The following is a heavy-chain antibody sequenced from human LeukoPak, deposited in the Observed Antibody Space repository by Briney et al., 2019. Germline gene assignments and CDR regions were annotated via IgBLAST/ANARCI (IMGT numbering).Heavy chain of an antibody. CDR1: GYTFTGYY. CDR2: INPNSGDT. CDR3: ARAGGIRGSALDLDY. V-gene: IGHV1-2*02. D-gene: IGHD3-10*01. J-gene: IGHJ4*02. Sequence: ASVKVSCKASGYTFTGYYMHWVRQAPGQGLEWMGWINPNSGDTNYAEKFQGRVTMTRDTSISTAYMDLRRLRSDDTAVYYCARAGGIRGSALDLDYWGQGTLVTVSS.